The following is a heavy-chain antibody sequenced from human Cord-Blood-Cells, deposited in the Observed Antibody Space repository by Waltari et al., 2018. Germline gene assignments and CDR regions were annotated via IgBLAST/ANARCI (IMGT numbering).Heavy chain of an antibody. CDR1: GGSFSGYY. J-gene: IGHJ6*02. V-gene: IGHV4-34*01. CDR2: INHSGIT. CDR3: ARGGGYCSSTSCFVKSYYYYGMDV. D-gene: IGHD2-2*01. Sequence: QVQLQQWGAGLLKPSETLSLTCAVYGGSFSGYYWSWIRQPPGKGLEWIGEINHSGITNYYPSLKSRVTISVDTYKNQCSLKLSSVTTADTAVYYCARGGGYCSSTSCFVKSYYYYGMDVWGQGTTVTVSS.